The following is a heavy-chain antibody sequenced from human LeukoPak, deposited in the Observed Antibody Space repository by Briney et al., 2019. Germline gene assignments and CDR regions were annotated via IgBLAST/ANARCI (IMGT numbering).Heavy chain of an antibody. CDR2: IYSGGST. J-gene: IGHJ6*02. D-gene: IGHD2-2*01. Sequence: PGGSLRLSCAASGFTVSSNYMSWVRQAPGKGLEWVSVIYSGGSTYYADSVKGRFTISRDNSKNTLYLQMNSLRAEDTAVYYCARSEGYCSSTSCYDYYYGMDVWGQGITVTVSS. CDR1: GFTVSSNY. V-gene: IGHV3-66*01. CDR3: ARSEGYCSSTSCYDYYYGMDV.